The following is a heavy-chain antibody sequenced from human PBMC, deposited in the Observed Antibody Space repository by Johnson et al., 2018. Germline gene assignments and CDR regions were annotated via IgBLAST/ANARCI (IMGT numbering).Heavy chain of an antibody. CDR2: INPSGGST. CDR1: GYTFTSYY. D-gene: IGHD2-2*01. Sequence: VQLVESGAEVKKPGASVKVSCKASGYTFTSYYMHWVRQAPGQGLEWMGLINPSGGSTSYAQKFQGRVTMTRDTSTSTVYMELSSLRAEDTAVYYCASFRTPDRAFDIWGQGTMVTVSS. CDR3: ASFRTPDRAFDI. V-gene: IGHV1-46*01. J-gene: IGHJ3*02.